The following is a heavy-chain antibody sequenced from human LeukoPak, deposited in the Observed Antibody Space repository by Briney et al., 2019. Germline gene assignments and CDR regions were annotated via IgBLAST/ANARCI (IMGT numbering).Heavy chain of an antibody. Sequence: PGGSLRLSCAASGFTFSSYEMNWVCQAPGKGLDWVSYISSSGTTVYYADSVEGRFTISRDNAKNSLYLHMHSLRANDTAVYYCARVWLRSFDYWGQGTLVTVSS. CDR3: ARVWLRSFDY. D-gene: IGHD5-12*01. CDR2: ISSSGTTV. CDR1: GFTFSSYE. V-gene: IGHV3-48*03. J-gene: IGHJ4*02.